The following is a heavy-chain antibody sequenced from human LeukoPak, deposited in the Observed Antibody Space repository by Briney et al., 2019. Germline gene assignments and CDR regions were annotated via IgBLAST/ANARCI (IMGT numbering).Heavy chain of an antibody. CDR1: GGSISSYY. J-gene: IGHJ2*01. CDR2: IYYNGNA. V-gene: IGHV4-59*01. CDR3: ARPGGARPFWYFDL. D-gene: IGHD3-10*01. Sequence: PSETLSLTCTVSGGSISSYYWSWIRQPPGKGLEWIGYIYYNGNANYNPSLKSRVTISIDTSANQFSLKLTSVTAADTAVYYCARPGGARPFWYFDLWGRGTLVTVSS.